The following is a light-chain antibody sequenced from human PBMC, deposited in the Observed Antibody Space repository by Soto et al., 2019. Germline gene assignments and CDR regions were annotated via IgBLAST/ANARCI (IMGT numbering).Light chain of an antibody. V-gene: IGLV2-23*01. J-gene: IGLJ3*02. CDR3: CSYAGDSAWV. CDR2: EGS. CDR1: SSDVGSYKF. Sequence: QSALTQPASVSGSPGQSITMSCTGTSSDVGSYKFVSWYQQHPGKAPKLMIYEGSKRPSGVSNRFSGCKSGNTASLTISGLQAEDEADYYCCSYAGDSAWVFGGGTKLTVL.